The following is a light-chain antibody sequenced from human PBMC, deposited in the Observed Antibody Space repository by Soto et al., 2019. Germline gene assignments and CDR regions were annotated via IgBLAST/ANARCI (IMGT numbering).Light chain of an antibody. CDR1: QSINNR. CDR2: DAS. CDR3: QQFIDGWT. J-gene: IGKJ1*01. V-gene: IGKV1-5*01. Sequence: IQMTQSPSTLSASIGDRVTITCRASQSINNRSAWYQQMPGKAPNLLIYDASSLESGVPSRFRGSGSETEFTLTISGLQPDDFATYYCQQFIDGWTFGQGTKVEIK.